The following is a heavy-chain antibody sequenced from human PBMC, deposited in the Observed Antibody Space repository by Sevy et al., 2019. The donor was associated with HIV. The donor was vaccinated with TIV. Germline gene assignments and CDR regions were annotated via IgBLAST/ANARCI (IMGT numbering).Heavy chain of an antibody. J-gene: IGHJ1*01. CDR1: GGAISSSSYY. CDR2: IYYSGNT. V-gene: IGHV4-39*01. CDR3: ATRLGYCSGSSCYPPEYFHH. D-gene: IGHD2-15*01. Sequence: SETLSLTCIVSGGAISSSSYYWGWIRQPPGKGLEWIGSIYYSGNTYYNPSLKSRVTISVDTSKKQFSLKLSSVTAADTAVYYCATRLGYCSGSSCYPPEYFHHWGQGTLVTVSS.